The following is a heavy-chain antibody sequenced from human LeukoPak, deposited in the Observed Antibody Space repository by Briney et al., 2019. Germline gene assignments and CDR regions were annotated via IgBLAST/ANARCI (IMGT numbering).Heavy chain of an antibody. D-gene: IGHD3/OR15-3a*01. CDR2: IDNSGST. V-gene: IGHV4-59*08. J-gene: IGHJ4*02. Sequence: PSETLSLTCTVSGGSINGYYWSWIRQPPGKGLEWIGYIDNSGSTNYNPSLKSRVTISVDTSKNQFSLKLSSVTAADTAVYYCARQAWTTTYSDYWGPGALVTVSS. CDR3: ARQAWTTTYSDY. CDR1: GGSINGYY.